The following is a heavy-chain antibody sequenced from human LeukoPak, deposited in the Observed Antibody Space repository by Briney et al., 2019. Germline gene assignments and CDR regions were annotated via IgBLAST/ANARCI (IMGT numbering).Heavy chain of an antibody. CDR2: ISYDGSNK. CDR1: GFTFSSYA. J-gene: IGHJ4*02. D-gene: IGHD3-3*01. Sequence: AGGSLRLSCAASGFTFSSYAMHWVRQAPGKGLEWVAVISYDGSNKYYADSVKGRFTISRDNSKNTLYLQMNSLRAEDTAVYYCARMESITIFGVDGGHLDYWGQGTLVTVSS. V-gene: IGHV3-30-3*01. CDR3: ARMESITIFGVDGGHLDY.